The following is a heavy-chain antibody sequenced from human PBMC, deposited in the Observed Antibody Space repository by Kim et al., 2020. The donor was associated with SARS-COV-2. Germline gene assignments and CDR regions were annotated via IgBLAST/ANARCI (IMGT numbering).Heavy chain of an antibody. V-gene: IGHV3-9*01. D-gene: IGHD3-10*01. J-gene: IGHJ4*02. CDR3: AKDRHYYGSGSYVFDY. Sequence: SVKGRFTISRDNAKNSLYLQRNSLRAEVTALYYCAKDRHYYGSGSYVFDYWGQGTLVTVSS.